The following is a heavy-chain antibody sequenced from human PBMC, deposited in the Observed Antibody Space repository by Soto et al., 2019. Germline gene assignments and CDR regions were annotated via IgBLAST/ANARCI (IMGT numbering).Heavy chain of an antibody. CDR1: GGSISSGDYS. CDR2: IYYSGST. Sequence: QVQLQESGPGLVKPSQTLSLTCTVSGGSISSGDYSWSWIRQPPGKVLEWVGYIYYSGSTYSNPSPKRRVTISVDTSTSQFYRKLSCVTAADTAVYYCARSFLPYYFDSSGGREYFDYSGQGTLVTVSS. CDR3: ARSFLPYYFDSSGGREYFDY. J-gene: IGHJ4*02. D-gene: IGHD3-22*01. V-gene: IGHV4-30-4*01.